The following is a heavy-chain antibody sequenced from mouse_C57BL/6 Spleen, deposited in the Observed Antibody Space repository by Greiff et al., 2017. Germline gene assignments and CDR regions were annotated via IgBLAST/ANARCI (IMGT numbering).Heavy chain of an antibody. Sequence: QVQLQQPGAELVQPGASVKMSCKASGYTFTSYWITWVKQRPGQGLEWIGDIYPGSGSTNYNEKFKSKATLTVDTSSSTAYMQLSSLTSEDSAVYYCARGGLRRDYAMDYWGQGTSVTVSS. D-gene: IGHD2-4*01. CDR3: ARGGLRRDYAMDY. J-gene: IGHJ4*01. CDR1: GYTFTSYW. V-gene: IGHV1-55*01. CDR2: IYPGSGST.